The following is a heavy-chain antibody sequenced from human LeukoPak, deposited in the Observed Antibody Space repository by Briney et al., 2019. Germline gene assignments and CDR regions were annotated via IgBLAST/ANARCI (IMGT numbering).Heavy chain of an antibody. CDR3: ARGSGSTSDLSGY. V-gene: IGHV3-74*01. CDR2: INSDGSST. D-gene: IGHD2-2*01. CDR1: GFTFSSYW. J-gene: IGHJ4*02. Sequence: PGGSLRLSCAASGFTFSSYWMHWVRQAPGKGPVWVSRINSDGSSTSYADSVKGRFTISRDNAKNTLYLQMNSLRAEDTAVYYCARGSGSTSDLSGYWGQGTLVTVSS.